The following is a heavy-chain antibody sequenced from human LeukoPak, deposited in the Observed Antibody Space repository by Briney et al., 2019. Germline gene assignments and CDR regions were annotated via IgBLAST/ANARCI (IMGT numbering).Heavy chain of an antibody. Sequence: SVKVSCKTSGVTFSNNSITWMRQAPGQGLEWLGGIIPILRSASYAQKFRGRLRMTSDESTTTAYMELSSLSSDDTAMYFCARARTSIRFTDSFDIWSQGTLVTVSS. V-gene: IGHV1-69*13. CDR3: ARARTSIRFTDSFDI. CDR1: GVTFSNNS. J-gene: IGHJ3*02. D-gene: IGHD2-21*01. CDR2: IIPILRSA.